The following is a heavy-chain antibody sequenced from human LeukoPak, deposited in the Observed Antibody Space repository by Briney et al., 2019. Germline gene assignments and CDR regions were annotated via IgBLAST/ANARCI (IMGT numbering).Heavy chain of an antibody. CDR2: IYPGDSDT. CDR3: ARRVFHHDFWSGYYTYYFDY. Sequence: GESLKISCKGSGYSFTSYWIGWVRQMPGKGLEWMGIIYPGDSDTRYSPSFQGQVTISADKSISTAYLQWSSLKASDTAMYYGARRVFHHDFWSGYYTYYFDYWGQGTLVTVSS. V-gene: IGHV5-51*01. CDR1: GYSFTSYW. J-gene: IGHJ4*02. D-gene: IGHD3-3*01.